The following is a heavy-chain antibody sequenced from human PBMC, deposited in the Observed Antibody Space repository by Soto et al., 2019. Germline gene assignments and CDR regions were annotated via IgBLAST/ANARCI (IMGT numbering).Heavy chain of an antibody. D-gene: IGHD2-15*01. CDR2: ISDSGGSP. J-gene: IGHJ4*01. CDR1: GFTFSSYT. V-gene: IGHV3-23*01. CDR3: TKARCSGNPCYVPDY. Sequence: GGSLRLSCAASGFTFSSYTMAWVRPAPGKGLEWASAISDSGGSPYYADSVQGRFTISRDNSKNTLFLLMNSLRAEDTATYYCTKARCSGNPCYVPDYWGHGTLVTVSS.